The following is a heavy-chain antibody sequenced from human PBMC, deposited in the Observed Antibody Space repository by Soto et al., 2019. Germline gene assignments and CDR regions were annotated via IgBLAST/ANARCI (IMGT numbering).Heavy chain of an antibody. J-gene: IGHJ4*02. CDR1: GGSFSGYY. CDR3: AGGPPPLHYDYVWGSYRYNRPDYGY. CDR2: INHSGST. D-gene: IGHD3-16*02. V-gene: IGHV4-34*01. Sequence: SETLSLTCAVYGGSFSGYYWSWIRQPPGKGLEWIGEINHSGSTNYNPSLKSRVTISVGTSKNQFSLKLSSVTAADTAVYYCAGGPPPLHYDYVWGSYRYNRPDYGYWGQGTLVTVSS.